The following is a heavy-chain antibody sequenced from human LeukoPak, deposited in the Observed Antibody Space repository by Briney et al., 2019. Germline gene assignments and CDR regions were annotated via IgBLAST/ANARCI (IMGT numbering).Heavy chain of an antibody. CDR3: ARVWELSFDY. Sequence: GGSLRLSCGASGFXVSTDHISWVRQAPGKGLEWVAVSYSGGSRSYAESVKGRFTISRDNSQNTLYLQMNSLRAEDTAVYYCARVWELSFDYWGQGTLVTVSS. V-gene: IGHV3-53*01. J-gene: IGHJ4*02. CDR1: GFXVSTDH. D-gene: IGHD1-26*01. CDR2: SYSGGSR.